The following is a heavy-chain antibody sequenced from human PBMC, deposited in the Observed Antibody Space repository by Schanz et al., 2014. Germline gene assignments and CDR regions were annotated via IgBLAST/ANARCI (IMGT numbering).Heavy chain of an antibody. CDR2: ISGRDGST. Sequence: EVQLLESGGGLVQPGGSLRLSCAASGFTFSSYAMTWVRQAPGMGLEWVSAISGRDGSTYYADSVRGRFTISRDNSKNTLYLQMNSLRAEDTAVYYCAKGPYYYYYMDVWGNGTTVTVSS. CDR3: AKGPYYYYYMDV. J-gene: IGHJ6*03. V-gene: IGHV3-23*01. CDR1: GFTFSSYA.